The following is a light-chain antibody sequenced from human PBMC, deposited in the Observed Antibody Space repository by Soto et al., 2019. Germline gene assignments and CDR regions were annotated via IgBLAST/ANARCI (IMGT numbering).Light chain of an antibody. J-gene: IGLJ1*01. Sequence: QSALTQPPSASGSPGHSVAISCTGTASDIGGYTFVSWYQQHPGKAPKLLIYDVNKRPSGVPDRFSGSKSGNTASLTVSGLQAEYEADYYCSAHGGTNPYVFGTGTKVTVL. CDR2: DVN. CDR1: ASDIGGYTF. V-gene: IGLV2-8*01. CDR3: SAHGGTNPYV.